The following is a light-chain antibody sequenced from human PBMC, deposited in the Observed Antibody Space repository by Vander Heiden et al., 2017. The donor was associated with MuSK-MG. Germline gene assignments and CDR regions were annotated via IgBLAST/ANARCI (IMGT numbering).Light chain of an antibody. CDR1: SSDVGSYNL. Sequence: QSALPQPASVYGSPAQSTTLSFIATSSDVGSYNLVSWYQHHPGKAPKLMIYEGSKRPSGVANRFAGSKSGNTAALTISGLQAEDEADYDCCSYGGSHVVFGGGTKLTVL. CDR3: CSYGGSHVV. CDR2: EGS. J-gene: IGLJ2*01. V-gene: IGLV2-23*01.